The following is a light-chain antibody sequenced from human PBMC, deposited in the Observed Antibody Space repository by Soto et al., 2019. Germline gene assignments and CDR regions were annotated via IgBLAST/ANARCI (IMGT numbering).Light chain of an antibody. J-gene: IGLJ1*01. CDR3: NSYTRSSTYV. Sequence: QSALTQPPSASGTPGQRVIISCSGSSSHIGSNTVNWYQQLPGTAPKLIIYNDNQRPSGVPDRFSGSKSGNTASLTISGLQAGDEADYYCNSYTRSSTYVFGTG. V-gene: IGLV1-44*01. CDR1: SSHIGSNT. CDR2: NDN.